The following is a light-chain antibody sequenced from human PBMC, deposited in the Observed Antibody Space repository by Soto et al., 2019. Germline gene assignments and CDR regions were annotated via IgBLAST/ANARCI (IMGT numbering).Light chain of an antibody. CDR3: QQYSSYSWT. J-gene: IGKJ1*01. CDR2: GAS. Sequence: DIQMTQSPSTLSASVGDRVTITCRASQSISGWLAWYQQKPGKAPKLLIYGASSLESGVPSRFSGSGSGTEFTLTISSLQPDDFATYYCQQYSSYSWTFGQGTKVDIK. V-gene: IGKV1-5*01. CDR1: QSISGW.